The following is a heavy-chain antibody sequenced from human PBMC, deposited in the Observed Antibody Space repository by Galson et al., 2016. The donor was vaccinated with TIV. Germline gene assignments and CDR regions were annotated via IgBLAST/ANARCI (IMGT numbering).Heavy chain of an antibody. J-gene: IGHJ4*02. CDR2: TYYRSKWYN. D-gene: IGHD3-3*01. V-gene: IGHV6-1*01. CDR3: ARATPSVFGVVMTLDY. Sequence: CAISGDSVSSNSAAWNWIRQSPSRGLEWLGRTYYRSKWYNDYALSVKSRITINPATSKNQVSLQLHSVTPEDTAVYYCARATPSVFGVVMTLDYWGQGTLVTVSS. CDR1: GDSVSSNSAA.